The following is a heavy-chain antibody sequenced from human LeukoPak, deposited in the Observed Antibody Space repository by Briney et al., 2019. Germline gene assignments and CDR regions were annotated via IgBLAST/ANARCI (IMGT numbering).Heavy chain of an antibody. Sequence: SETLSLTCTVSGGSISSYYWSWIRQPPGKGLEWIGYIYYSGSTNYNPSLKSRVTISVDTSKNQFSLKLSSVTAADTAVYYCARHVVVVAALYYMDVWGKGTTVTISS. J-gene: IGHJ6*03. CDR2: IYYSGST. V-gene: IGHV4-59*08. D-gene: IGHD2-15*01. CDR3: ARHVVVVAALYYMDV. CDR1: GGSISSYY.